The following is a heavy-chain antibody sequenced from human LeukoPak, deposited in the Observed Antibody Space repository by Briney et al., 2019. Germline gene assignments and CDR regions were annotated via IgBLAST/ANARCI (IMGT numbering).Heavy chain of an antibody. CDR1: GYSISSGYN. D-gene: IGHD3-10*01. CDR2: IYHSGST. Sequence: SGTLSLTCAVSGYSISSGYNWGWIRQPPGKGLEWIGSIYHSGSTYYNPSLKSRVTISVDTSKNQFSLKLSSVTAADTAVYYCARVSRYYGSGNDYWGQGTLVTVSS. V-gene: IGHV4-38-2*01. J-gene: IGHJ4*02. CDR3: ARVSRYYGSGNDY.